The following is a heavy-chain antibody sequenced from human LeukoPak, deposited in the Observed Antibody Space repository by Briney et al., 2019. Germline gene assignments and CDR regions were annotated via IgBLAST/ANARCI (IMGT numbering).Heavy chain of an antibody. CDR2: IRSDGSEK. D-gene: IGHD3-22*01. V-gene: IGHV3-30*02. CDR3: AKHDSSSVY. Sequence: PGGSLRLSCTVSGFIFSNYGMHWVRQAPGKGLEWVAFIRSDGSEKNYAGSVKGRFTISRDNSKNTLYVQMNSLRAEDTAVYYCAKHDSSSVYWGQGTPVTVSS. CDR1: GFIFSNYG. J-gene: IGHJ4*02.